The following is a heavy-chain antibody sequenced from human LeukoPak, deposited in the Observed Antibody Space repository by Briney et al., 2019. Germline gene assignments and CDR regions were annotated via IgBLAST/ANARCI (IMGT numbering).Heavy chain of an antibody. Sequence: GGSLRLSCAATGFTFSSYWMSWVRQAPGKGLEWVTNIKPDGSETYSVDSVKGRFTISRDNAKNSLYLQMNSLRAEDTAVYYCATFDGYCSGGSYYSRGYFDYWGQGTLVTVSS. CDR2: IKPDGSET. CDR1: GFTFSSYW. D-gene: IGHD2-15*01. V-gene: IGHV3-7*01. CDR3: ATFDGYCSGGSYYSRGYFDY. J-gene: IGHJ4*02.